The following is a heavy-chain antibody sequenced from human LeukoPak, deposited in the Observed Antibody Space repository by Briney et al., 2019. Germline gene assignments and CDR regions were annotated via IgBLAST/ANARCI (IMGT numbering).Heavy chain of an antibody. J-gene: IGHJ3*02. V-gene: IGHV3-7*03. CDR3: ARQSSGWYGDAFDI. D-gene: IGHD6-19*01. CDR2: IKQDGSEK. CDR1: GFTFSRYW. Sequence: GSLRLSCAASGFTFSRYWMSWVRQAPGKGLEWVANIKQDGSEKYYVDSVKGRFTISRDNAENSLYLQMNSLRAEDTALYYCARQSSGWYGDAFDIWGQGTMVTVSS.